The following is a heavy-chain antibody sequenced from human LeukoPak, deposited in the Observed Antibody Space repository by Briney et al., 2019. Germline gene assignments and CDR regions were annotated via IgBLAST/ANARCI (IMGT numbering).Heavy chain of an antibody. CDR2: IYPGDSDS. V-gene: IGHV5-51*01. D-gene: IGHD5-24*01. J-gene: IGHJ3*02. CDR1: GYSFSNYW. CDR3: ARQSVEIAFDI. Sequence: KCGESLKISCRGSGYSFSNYWIGWVRQMPGKGLEWMGIIYPGDSDSRYSPSFQGQVTISVDKSISTAYLQWSSLKASDTAIYYCARQSVEIAFDIWGQGTVVTVSS.